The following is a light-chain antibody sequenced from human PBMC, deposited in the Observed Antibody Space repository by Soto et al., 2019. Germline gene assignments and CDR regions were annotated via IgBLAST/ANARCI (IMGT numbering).Light chain of an antibody. J-gene: IGKJ5*01. Sequence: DIQMTQSPSSLSASVGDRVTITCRASQTISSYLNWYHQKPGKAPNLLIYASSSLKSGVPPRFSGSGSGTDFTLTISSLQPEDFATYYCQQTYSTPITCGQGTRLEIK. CDR1: QTISSY. CDR2: ASS. CDR3: QQTYSTPIT. V-gene: IGKV1-39*01.